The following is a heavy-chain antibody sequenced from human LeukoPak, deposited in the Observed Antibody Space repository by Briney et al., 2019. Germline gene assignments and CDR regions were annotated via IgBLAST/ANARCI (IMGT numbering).Heavy chain of an antibody. CDR1: GITVSCNY. CDR2: IYSSGTT. CDR3: ASISTVHAFDI. J-gene: IGHJ3*02. D-gene: IGHD4-17*01. Sequence: QPGGSLRLSCASSGITVSCNYMSWVRPARGRGLGLGSVIYSSGTTYYADSVKGRFTISRDNSKNTLYLQMNSLRAEDTAVYYCASISTVHAFDIWGQGTMVTVSS. V-gene: IGHV3-53*01.